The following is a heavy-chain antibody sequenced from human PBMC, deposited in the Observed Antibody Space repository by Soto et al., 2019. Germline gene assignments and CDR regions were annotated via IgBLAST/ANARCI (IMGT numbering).Heavy chain of an antibody. CDR2: ISYDGNLK. Sequence: QVQLVESGGGVVQPGRSLRLSCVVSGFTFSNFGMQWGRQAPGKGLEWVASISYDGNLKYSADSVKGRFTISRDNSKNTLYLQMNSLRGEDTAVYYCARFWGPITAAVDDFWGQVTLFTVSS. CDR1: GFTFSNFG. J-gene: IGHJ4*02. D-gene: IGHD6-13*01. CDR3: ARFWGPITAAVDDF. V-gene: IGHV3-30*03.